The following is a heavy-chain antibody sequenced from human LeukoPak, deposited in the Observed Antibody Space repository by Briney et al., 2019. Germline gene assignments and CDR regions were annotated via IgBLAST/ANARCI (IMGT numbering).Heavy chain of an antibody. V-gene: IGHV4-34*01. D-gene: IGHD2-2*01. CDR3: ARVVVVPAAHANGIDC. CDR2: INHSGST. J-gene: IGHJ4*02. Sequence: SETLSLTCAVYGGSFSGYYWSWIRQPPGKGLEWIGEINHSGSTNYNPSLKSRVTITVDTSKNQFSLKLSSVTAADTAVYYCARVVVVPAAHANGIDCWGQGTLVTVSS. CDR1: GGSFSGYY.